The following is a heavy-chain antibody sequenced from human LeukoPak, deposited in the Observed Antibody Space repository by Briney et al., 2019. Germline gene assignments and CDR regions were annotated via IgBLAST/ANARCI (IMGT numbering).Heavy chain of an antibody. V-gene: IGHV4-39*01. CDR1: GDFITGSTYY. D-gene: IGHD3-22*01. CDR2: MYYSGST. J-gene: IGHJ4*02. CDR3: ARQYYDSTGYYYFDY. Sequence: TSETLSLTCTVSGDFITGSTYYWGWIRQPPGKGLEWIVSMYYSGSTYSNPSLRRRVTMSADTSKNQFSLNLKSVTPADTAVYYCARQYYDSTGYYYFDYRGQGTLVTVSS.